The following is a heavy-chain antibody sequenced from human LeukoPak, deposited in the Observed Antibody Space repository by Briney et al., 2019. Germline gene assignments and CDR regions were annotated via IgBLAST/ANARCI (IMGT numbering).Heavy chain of an antibody. CDR2: ISYDGSNK. Sequence: GGSLRLSCAASGFTFSSYGMHWVRQAPGKGLEWVGVISYDGSNKYYADSVKGRFTISRDNSKNTLYLQMNSLRAEDTAVYYCAKTYLWFREYPVDAFDIWGQGTMVTVSS. D-gene: IGHD3-10*01. CDR3: AKTYLWFREYPVDAFDI. CDR1: GFTFSSYG. V-gene: IGHV3-30*18. J-gene: IGHJ3*02.